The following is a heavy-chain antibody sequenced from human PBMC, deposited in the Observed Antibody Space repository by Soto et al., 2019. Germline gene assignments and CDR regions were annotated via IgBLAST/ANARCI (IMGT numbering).Heavy chain of an antibody. D-gene: IGHD3-22*01. J-gene: IGHJ4*02. Sequence: PGGSLRLSCAVSGFTVRSNSMSWVRQGPGKGLECVSVIYSGGSTYFADSVKGRFTISRDNSKNTLYLQMNSLRAEDTAVYYCARGLGRAYYDSSSYFNLDYWGQGTLVTVYS. CDR1: GFTVRSNS. CDR2: IYSGGST. V-gene: IGHV3-53*01. CDR3: ARGLGRAYYDSSSYFNLDY.